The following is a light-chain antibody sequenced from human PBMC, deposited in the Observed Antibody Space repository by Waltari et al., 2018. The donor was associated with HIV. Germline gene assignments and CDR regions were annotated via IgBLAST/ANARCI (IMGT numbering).Light chain of an antibody. CDR2: RNN. CDR1: SSNTGSNY. V-gene: IGLV1-47*01. CDR3: AAWDDSLSGPGV. Sequence: QSVLTQPPSASGTPGQRVTISCSGSSSNTGSNYVSWYQQLPGTAPKLLIYRNNQRPSGVPDRFSGSKSGTSASLAISGLRSEDEADYYCAAWDDSLSGPGVFGGGTKLTVL. J-gene: IGLJ3*02.